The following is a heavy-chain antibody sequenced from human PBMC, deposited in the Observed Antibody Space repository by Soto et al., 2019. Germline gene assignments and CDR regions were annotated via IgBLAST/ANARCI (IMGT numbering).Heavy chain of an antibody. J-gene: IGHJ4*02. CDR3: ARGNYGGNYPPGY. CDR2: INHSGST. Sequence: QVQLQQWGAGLLKPSETLSLTCAVYGGSFSGYYWSWIRQPPGKGLEWIGEINHSGSTNYNPSLKSRVTISVDTSMNHFSLKLSSVTAADTAVYYCARGNYGGNYPPGYWGQGTLVTVSS. D-gene: IGHD4-17*01. V-gene: IGHV4-34*01. CDR1: GGSFSGYY.